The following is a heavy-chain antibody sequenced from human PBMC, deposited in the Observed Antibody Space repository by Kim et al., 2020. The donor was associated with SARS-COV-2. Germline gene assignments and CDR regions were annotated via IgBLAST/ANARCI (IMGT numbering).Heavy chain of an antibody. Sequence: TLSLTCTVSGGSISSGDYYWSWIRQPPGKGLEWIGYIYYSGSTYYNPSLKSRVTISVDTSKNQFSLKLSSVTAADTAVYYCAREVTMVRGVYYYYGMDVWGQGTTVTVSS. V-gene: IGHV4-30-4*01. CDR1: GGSISSGDYY. D-gene: IGHD3-10*01. CDR3: AREVTMVRGVYYYYGMDV. CDR2: IYYSGST. J-gene: IGHJ6*02.